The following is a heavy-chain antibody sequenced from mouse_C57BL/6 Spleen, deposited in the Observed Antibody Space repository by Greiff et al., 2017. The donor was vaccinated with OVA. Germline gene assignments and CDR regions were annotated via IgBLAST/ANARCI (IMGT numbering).Heavy chain of an antibody. D-gene: IGHD2-3*01. Sequence: EVKLQESGPELVKPGASVKISCKASGYSFTDYNMNWVKQSNGKSLEWIGVINPNYGTTSYNQKFKGKATLTVDQSSSTAYMQLNSLTSEDSAVYYCASEDGYYPDYYAMDYWGQGTSVTVSS. CDR1: GYSFTDYN. V-gene: IGHV1-39*01. CDR3: ASEDGYYPDYYAMDY. CDR2: INPNYGTT. J-gene: IGHJ4*01.